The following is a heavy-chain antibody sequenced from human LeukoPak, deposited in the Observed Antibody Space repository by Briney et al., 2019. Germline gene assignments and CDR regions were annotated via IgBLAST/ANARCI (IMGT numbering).Heavy chain of an antibody. CDR3: AKRDTTY. V-gene: IGHV3-23*01. Sequence: PGGSLRLSCAASGFTFSSYAMSWVRQAPGKGLEWVSLIRGSGDRTYYADSVKGRFTISRDNSKDTVYLQMKSLRAEDTAIYYCAKRDTTYWGQGTLVTVSS. J-gene: IGHJ4*02. D-gene: IGHD1-26*01. CDR2: IRGSGDRT. CDR1: GFTFSSYA.